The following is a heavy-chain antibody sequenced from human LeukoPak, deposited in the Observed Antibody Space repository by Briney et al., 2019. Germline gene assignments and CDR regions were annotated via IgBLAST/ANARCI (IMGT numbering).Heavy chain of an antibody. V-gene: IGHV3-9*01. Sequence: GGSLRLSCAASGFNFDDYAMHWVRQPPGKGLEWVSGISWNSGRTGYVDSVKGRFTISRDNAKNSLYLQMNSLRAEDTALYYCAKVIYNYYDSSGYGYWGQGTLVTVSS. CDR3: AKVIYNYYDSSGYGY. D-gene: IGHD3-22*01. CDR1: GFNFDDYA. J-gene: IGHJ4*02. CDR2: ISWNSGRT.